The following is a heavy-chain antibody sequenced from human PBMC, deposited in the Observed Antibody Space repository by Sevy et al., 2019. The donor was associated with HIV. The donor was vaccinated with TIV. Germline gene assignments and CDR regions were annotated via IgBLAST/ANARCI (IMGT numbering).Heavy chain of an antibody. V-gene: IGHV3-53*01. J-gene: IGHJ6*02. CDR1: GFTVSDNH. CDR3: ARDRVTYYYDSSGYYTSGYGMDV. D-gene: IGHD3-22*01. Sequence: GGSLRLSCAASGFTVSDNHVNWVRQAPGKGLEWVSVIYSSDRTDYADSVKGRFTVSRDNSKNTLYLQMNSLRAEDTAVYYCARDRVTYYYDSSGYYTSGYGMDVWGQGTTVTVSS. CDR2: IYSSDRT.